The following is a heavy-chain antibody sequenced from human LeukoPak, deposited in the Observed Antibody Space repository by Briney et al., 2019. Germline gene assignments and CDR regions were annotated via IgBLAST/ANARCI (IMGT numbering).Heavy chain of an antibody. CDR2: INHSGST. CDR1: GGSFSGYY. Sequence: PSETLSLTCAVYGGSFSGYYWSWIRQPPGKGLEWIGEINHSGSTNYNPSLKSQVTISVDTSKNQFSLKLSSVTAADTAVYYCARGGIVVVPAARPFDYWGQGTLVTVSS. V-gene: IGHV4-34*01. D-gene: IGHD2-2*02. J-gene: IGHJ4*02. CDR3: ARGGIVVVPAARPFDY.